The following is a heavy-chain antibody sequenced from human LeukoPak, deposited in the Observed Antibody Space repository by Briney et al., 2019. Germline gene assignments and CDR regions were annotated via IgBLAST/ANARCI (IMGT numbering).Heavy chain of an antibody. J-gene: IGHJ4*02. CDR1: GFTFSSYW. V-gene: IGHV3-7*01. CDR2: IKQDGSEK. D-gene: IGHD3-10*01. CDR3: VTHLLLWFGELLDY. Sequence: GGSLRLSCAASGFTFSSYWMSWVRQAPGKGLEWVANIKQDGSEKYYVDSVKGRFTISRDNAKNSLYLQMNSLRAEDTAVYYCVTHLLLWFGELLDYWGQGTLVTVSS.